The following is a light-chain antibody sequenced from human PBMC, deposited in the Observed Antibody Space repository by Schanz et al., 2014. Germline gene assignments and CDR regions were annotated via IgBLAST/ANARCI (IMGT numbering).Light chain of an antibody. CDR1: SSDVGGYNY. V-gene: IGLV2-8*01. Sequence: QSALTQPPSASGSPGQSVTISCTGTSSDVGGYNYVSWYQQHPGKAPKLMIFDVSHRPSGVSNRFSGSKSGNTASLTISGLQAEDEADYYCNSFAGSFWVFGGGTKLTVL. CDR2: DVS. J-gene: IGLJ3*02. CDR3: NSFAGSFWV.